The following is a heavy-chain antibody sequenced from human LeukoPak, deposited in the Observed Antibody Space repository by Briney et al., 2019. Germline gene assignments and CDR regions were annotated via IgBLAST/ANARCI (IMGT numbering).Heavy chain of an antibody. D-gene: IGHD3/OR15-3a*01. V-gene: IGHV3-7*01. CDR3: ARALNLLDPVTLDN. Sequence: GGSLRLSCAASGFTLSGYWMIWVRQAPGKGLEWVANIKQDGSEKYYVDSVRGRFTISRDNAKNSLYLEMDSLRAEDTAVYYCARALNLLDPVTLDNWGQGTLVTVSS. CDR1: GFTLSGYW. CDR2: IKQDGSEK. J-gene: IGHJ4*02.